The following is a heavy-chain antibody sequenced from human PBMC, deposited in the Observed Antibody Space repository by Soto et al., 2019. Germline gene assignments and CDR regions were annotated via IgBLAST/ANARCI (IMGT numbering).Heavy chain of an antibody. CDR1: GGTLNNYA. CDR3: AAGGSWARLDN. V-gene: IGHV1-69*01. J-gene: IGHJ4*02. Sequence: QVQLVQSGAEVKKPGSSLKVSCTASGGTLNNYAISWLRQAPGQGLEWMGGIITAFGTAIYAQKFQGRVSITADESTQTALMDLSRLISEDTAVYYCAAGGSWARLDNWGQGTLVTVSS. D-gene: IGHD6-13*01. CDR2: IITAFGTA.